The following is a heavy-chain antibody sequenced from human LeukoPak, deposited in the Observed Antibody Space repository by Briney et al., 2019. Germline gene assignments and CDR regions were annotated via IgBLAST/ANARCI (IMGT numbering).Heavy chain of an antibody. V-gene: IGHV3-15*01. CDR1: GFTFSNAW. D-gene: IGHD4-17*01. CDR3: TTGRGQRYYFDY. CDR2: IKSKTDGGTT. Sequence: GGSLRLSCAASGFTFSNAWMSWVRQAPGKGLEWVGRIKSKTDGGTTDYAAPVKGRFTISRDDSKNTLCLQMNSLKTEDTAVYYCTTGRGQRYYFDYWGQGTLVTVSS. J-gene: IGHJ4*02.